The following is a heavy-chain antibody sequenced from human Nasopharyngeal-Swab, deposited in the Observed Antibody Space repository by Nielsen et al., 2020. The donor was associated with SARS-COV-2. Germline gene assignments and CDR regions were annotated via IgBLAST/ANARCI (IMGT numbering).Heavy chain of an antibody. J-gene: IGHJ3*02. Sequence: SETLSLTCTVSGGSISSSSYYWGWIRQPPGKGLEWIGSIYYSGSTYYNPSLKSRVTISVDTSKNQFSLKLSSVTAADTAVYYCARQSGHTYRGGDCYSSAFDIWGQGTMVTVSS. V-gene: IGHV4-39*01. CDR2: IYYSGST. CDR1: GGSISSSSYY. D-gene: IGHD2-21*02. CDR3: ARQSGHTYRGGDCYSSAFDI.